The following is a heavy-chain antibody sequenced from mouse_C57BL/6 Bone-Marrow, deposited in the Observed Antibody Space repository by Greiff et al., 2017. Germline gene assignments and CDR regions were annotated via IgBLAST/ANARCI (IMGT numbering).Heavy chain of an antibody. V-gene: IGHV2-2*01. CDR2: IWSGGST. CDR3: ARNRIYYGSPWSFDV. CDR1: GFSLTSYG. J-gene: IGHJ1*03. D-gene: IGHD1-1*01. Sequence: QVQLKESGPGLVQPSQSLSITCTVSGFSLTSYGVHWVRQSPGKGLEWLGVIWSGGSTDYNAAFISRLSISKDNSKSQVFFKMNSLQADDTAIYYCARNRIYYGSPWSFDVWGTGTTVTVSS.